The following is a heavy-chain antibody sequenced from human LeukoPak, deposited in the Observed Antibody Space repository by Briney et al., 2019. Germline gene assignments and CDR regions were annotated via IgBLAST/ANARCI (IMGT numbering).Heavy chain of an antibody. D-gene: IGHD3-10*01. CDR3: VKPPRLSIIRGEGMDV. CDR1: GFTFRTYA. CDR2: INSGGDDT. J-gene: IGHJ6*02. V-gene: IGHV3-23*01. Sequence: SGGSLRLSCAGSGFTFRTYAMGWVRQASGKGLEWVSSINSGGDDTYYADSVKGRFTISRDNFKNTLYLQMNSLRAEDTAVYYCVKPPRLSIIRGEGMDVWGQGTTVTVSS.